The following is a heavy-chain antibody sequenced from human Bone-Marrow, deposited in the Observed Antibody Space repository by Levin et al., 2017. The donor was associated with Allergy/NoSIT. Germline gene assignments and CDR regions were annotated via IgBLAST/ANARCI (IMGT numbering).Heavy chain of an antibody. D-gene: IGHD3-10*01. CDR1: GFSFENAW. CDR2: IKSNPEGGAI. Sequence: PGGSLRLSCVASGFSFENAWMTWVRQVPGKGLEWVGRIKSNPEGGAIDYAAPVEGRFTISRDDSENTLFLDMNSVKAEDTAVYYCTKVSWLGEFFFWFDPWGQGTVVTVSS. V-gene: IGHV3-15*01. CDR3: TKVSWLGEFFFWFDP. J-gene: IGHJ5*02.